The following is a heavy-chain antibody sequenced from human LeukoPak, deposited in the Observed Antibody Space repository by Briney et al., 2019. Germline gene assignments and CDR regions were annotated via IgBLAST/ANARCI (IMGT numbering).Heavy chain of an antibody. CDR1: GFTFSDYA. CDR3: ANRGVGYYYMDV. D-gene: IGHD2-15*01. CDR2: ISASGGST. V-gene: IGHV3-23*01. Sequence: GGSLRLSCAASGFTFSDYAMTWVRQAPGKGLEWASGISASGGSTYYADSVKGRFTISRDNSKNTLYLQMNSLRAEDTAVYFCANRGVGYYYMDVWGKGTTVTVPS. J-gene: IGHJ6*03.